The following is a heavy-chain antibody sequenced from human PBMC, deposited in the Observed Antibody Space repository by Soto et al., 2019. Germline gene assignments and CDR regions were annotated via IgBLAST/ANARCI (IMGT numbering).Heavy chain of an antibody. J-gene: IGHJ5*02. CDR1: GYTFSSYG. CDR3: ARASGSSYWFDP. CDR2: VSPYDGYT. V-gene: IGHV1-18*01. Sequence: ASVKVSCKASGYTFSSYGINWVRQAPGQGLEWLGWVSPYDGYTNYAQILQGRVSMTTDTSTKTAYMEVRSLRSDDTAVYYCARASGSSYWFDPWGQGTLVTVSS. D-gene: IGHD1-26*01.